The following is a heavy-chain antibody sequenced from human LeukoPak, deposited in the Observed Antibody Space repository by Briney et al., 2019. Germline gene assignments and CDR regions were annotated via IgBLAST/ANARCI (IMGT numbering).Heavy chain of an antibody. D-gene: IGHD4-17*01. CDR2: ITPARGDT. V-gene: IGHV1-2*02. Sequence: ASVKVSCKASGYSFTSYCLRWLRQAPGQGLEWMGWITPARGDTRISQKFQGRVTLTRDPSINTVYMELTGLTSDDTATYYCARGGIVVSATLVYGDRSSNDHWGRGTLVIVSS. CDR3: ARGGIVVSATLVYGDRSSNDH. J-gene: IGHJ4*02. CDR1: GYSFTSYC.